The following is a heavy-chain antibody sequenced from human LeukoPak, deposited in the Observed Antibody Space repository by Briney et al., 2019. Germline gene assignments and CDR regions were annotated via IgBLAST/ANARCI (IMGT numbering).Heavy chain of an antibody. V-gene: IGHV3-23*01. CDR1: GFTFSSYA. CDR3: AKGYDILTGYYAH. Sequence: PGGSLRPSCAASGFTFSSYAMSWVRQAPGKGLEWVSAISGSGGSTYYADSVKGRFTVSRDNSKNTLYLQMNSLRAEDTAVYYCAKGYDILTGYYAHWGQGTLVTVSS. D-gene: IGHD3-9*01. CDR2: ISGSGGST. J-gene: IGHJ4*02.